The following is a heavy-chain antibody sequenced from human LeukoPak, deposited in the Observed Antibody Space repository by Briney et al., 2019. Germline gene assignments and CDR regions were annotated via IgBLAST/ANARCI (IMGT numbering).Heavy chain of an antibody. CDR1: GFTFSDYY. D-gene: IGHD3-3*01. J-gene: IGHJ6*02. V-gene: IGHV3-11*03. CDR3: AGLELGFCGMDV. CDR2: ISSSSSYT. Sequence: PGGSLRLSCAASGFTFSDYYMSWIRQAPGKGLEWVSYISSSSSYTNYADSVKGRFTISRDNAKNSLYLQMNSLRAEDTAVYYCAGLELGFCGMDVWGQGTTVTVSS.